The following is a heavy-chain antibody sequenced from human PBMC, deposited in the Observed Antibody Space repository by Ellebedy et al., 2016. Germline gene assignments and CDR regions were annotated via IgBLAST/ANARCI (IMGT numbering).Heavy chain of an antibody. Sequence: GESLKISXAASGFTFSSYGMHWVRQAPGKGLEWVAVISYDGSNKYYADSVKGRFTISRDNSKNTLYLQMNSLRAEDTAVYYCARDEGITMIVVAISSAFDIWGQGTMVTVSS. CDR3: ARDEGITMIVVAISSAFDI. D-gene: IGHD3-22*01. J-gene: IGHJ3*02. CDR1: GFTFSSYG. V-gene: IGHV3-30*03. CDR2: ISYDGSNK.